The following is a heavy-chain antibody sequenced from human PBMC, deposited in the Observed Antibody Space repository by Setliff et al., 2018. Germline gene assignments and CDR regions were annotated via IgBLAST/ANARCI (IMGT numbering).Heavy chain of an antibody. V-gene: IGHV1-18*01. J-gene: IGHJ4*02. Sequence: ASVKVSCKASGYTFTNYGVAWVQQAPGQGLEWVGWISPYTGKTYLAPKFQDRVTLTADTSTTTAYLQLTNLRSDDTAIYFCSRLVRFCSRTSCQRLAGDEYWGQGALVTVSS. CDR1: GYTFTNYG. D-gene: IGHD2-2*01. CDR3: SRLVRFCSRTSCQRLAGDEY. CDR2: ISPYTGKT.